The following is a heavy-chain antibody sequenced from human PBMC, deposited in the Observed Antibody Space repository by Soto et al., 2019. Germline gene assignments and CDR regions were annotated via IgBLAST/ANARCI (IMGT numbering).Heavy chain of an antibody. J-gene: IGHJ4*02. CDR2: INTGKGDT. Sequence: ASVKVSCKASGYTFTAHAMHWVRQAPGQGLEWMGWINTGKGDTKYSQKFQGRVTITRDTSASTTYMELSSLKSEDTALYYCARNILRGPIAYRGQRTVVPISS. V-gene: IGHV1-3*04. D-gene: IGHD4-17*01. CDR1: GYTFTAHA. CDR3: ARNILRGPIAY.